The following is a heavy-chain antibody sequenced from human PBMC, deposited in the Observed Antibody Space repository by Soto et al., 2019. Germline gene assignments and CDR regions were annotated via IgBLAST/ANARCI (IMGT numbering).Heavy chain of an antibody. J-gene: IGHJ4*02. CDR1: GYTFTSYD. CDR3: ARDRTVAEAHDY. D-gene: IGHD6-19*01. V-gene: IGHV1-8*01. CDR2: MNPNSGNT. Sequence: ASVKVSCKASGYTFTSYDINWVRQATGQGLEWMGWMNPNSGNTGYAQKFQGRVTMTRNTSISTAYMELSSLRSDDTAVYYCARDRTVAEAHDYWGQGTLVTVSS.